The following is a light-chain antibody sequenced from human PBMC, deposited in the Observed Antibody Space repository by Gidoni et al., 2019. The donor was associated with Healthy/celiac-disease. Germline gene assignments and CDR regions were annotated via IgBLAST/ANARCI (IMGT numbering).Light chain of an antibody. CDR1: KLGDKY. CDR2: QDS. V-gene: IGLV3-1*01. Sequence: SSELTQPPSVSVSPGQTASFTCSGYKLGDKYACWYQQKPGQSLVLVIYQDSKRPSGIPERFSGSNTGNTATLTVSGTQAMDEADYYCQAWDSSTWVFGGGTKLTVL. CDR3: QAWDSSTWV. J-gene: IGLJ3*02.